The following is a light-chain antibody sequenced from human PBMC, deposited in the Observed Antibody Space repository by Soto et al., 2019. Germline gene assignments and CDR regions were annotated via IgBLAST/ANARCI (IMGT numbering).Light chain of an antibody. V-gene: IGLV2-14*01. Sequence: QSVLTQPASVSGAPGQSITISCTGTNSDVNYVSWHQQHPGKAPKLMIYEVINRSSGVSTRFSGSKSGNTASLTISGLQAEDEADYYCSSSTSSNTFVFGTGTKVHRP. CDR2: EVI. CDR3: SSSTSSNTFV. CDR1: NSDVNY. J-gene: IGLJ1*01.